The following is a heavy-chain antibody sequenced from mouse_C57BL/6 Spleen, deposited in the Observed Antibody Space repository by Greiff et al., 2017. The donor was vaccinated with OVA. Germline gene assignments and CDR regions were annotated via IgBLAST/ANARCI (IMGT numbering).Heavy chain of an antibody. CDR2: IWSGGST. J-gene: IGHJ1*03. CDR1: GFSLTSYG. Sequence: QVQLQQSGPGLVQPSQSLSITCTVSGFSLTSYGVHWVRQSPGKGLEWLGVIWSGGSTDYNAAFISRLSISKDNSKSQVFFKMNSLQADDTAIYYCARSGIYYYGSSYEDWYFDVWGTGTTVTVSS. CDR3: ARSGIYYYGSSYEDWYFDV. V-gene: IGHV2-2*01. D-gene: IGHD1-1*01.